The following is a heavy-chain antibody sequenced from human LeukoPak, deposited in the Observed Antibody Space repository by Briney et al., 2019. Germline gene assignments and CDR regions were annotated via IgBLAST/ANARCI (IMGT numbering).Heavy chain of an antibody. CDR3: ARHGTPDYFDY. J-gene: IGHJ4*02. Sequence: SETLSLTCTVSGGSISSYYWSWIRQPPGEGLEWIGYIYYSGSTNYNPSLKSRVTISVDTSKNQFSLKLSSVTAADTAVYYCARHGTPDYFDYWGQGTLVTVSS. D-gene: IGHD1-1*01. CDR1: GGSISSYY. V-gene: IGHV4-59*08. CDR2: IYYSGST.